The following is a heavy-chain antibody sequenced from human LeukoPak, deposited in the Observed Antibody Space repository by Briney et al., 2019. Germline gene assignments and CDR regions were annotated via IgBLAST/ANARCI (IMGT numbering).Heavy chain of an antibody. CDR2: INHSGST. CDR1: GYSISSGYY. CDR3: ARDRGYSYGYAD. J-gene: IGHJ4*02. V-gene: IGHV4-38-2*02. Sequence: SETLSLTCTVSGYSISSGYYWGWIRQSPGKGLEWIGEINHSGSTNYNPSLKSRVTISVDTSKNQFSLKLSSVTAADTAVYYCARDRGYSYGYADWGQGTLVTVSS. D-gene: IGHD5-18*01.